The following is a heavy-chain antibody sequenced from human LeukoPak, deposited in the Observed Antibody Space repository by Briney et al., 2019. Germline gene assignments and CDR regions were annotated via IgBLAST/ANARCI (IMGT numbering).Heavy chain of an antibody. J-gene: IGHJ5*02. CDR1: GFTFSSYA. CDR3: AKDLGGYCSSTSCPKGP. V-gene: IGHV3-23*01. CDR2: ISGSGGST. Sequence: GGSLRLSCAASGFTFSSYAMSWVRQAPGKGLEWVSAISGSGGSTYYADSVKGRFTFSRDNSKNTLYLQMNSLRAEDTAVYYCAKDLGGYCSSTSCPKGPWGQGTLVTVSS. D-gene: IGHD2-2*01.